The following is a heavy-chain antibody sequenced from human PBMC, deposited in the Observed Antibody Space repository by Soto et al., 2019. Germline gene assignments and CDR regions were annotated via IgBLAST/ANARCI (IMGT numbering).Heavy chain of an antibody. Sequence: ASVKVSCKASGGTFSSYAISWVRQAPGQGLEWMGGIIPIFGTANYAQKFQGRVTITADESTSTAYMELSSLRSEDTAVYYCATFFWGIEGDAFDIWGQGTMVTVSS. CDR1: GGTFSSYA. CDR2: IIPIFGTA. V-gene: IGHV1-69*13. J-gene: IGHJ3*02. D-gene: IGHD3-16*01. CDR3: ATFFWGIEGDAFDI.